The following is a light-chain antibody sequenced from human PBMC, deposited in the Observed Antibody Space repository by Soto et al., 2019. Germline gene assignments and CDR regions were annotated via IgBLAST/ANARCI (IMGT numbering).Light chain of an antibody. CDR2: SNN. CDR3: AAWDDSLNGPYV. V-gene: IGLV1-44*01. Sequence: QSVLTQPPSASGTLGPRVTISFSGSSSNIGSNTVNWYQQLPGTAPKLLIYSNNQRHSGVPDRFSGSKSGTSASLAISGLQSEDEADYYCAAWDDSLNGPYVFGTGTKVTVL. J-gene: IGLJ1*01. CDR1: SSNIGSNT.